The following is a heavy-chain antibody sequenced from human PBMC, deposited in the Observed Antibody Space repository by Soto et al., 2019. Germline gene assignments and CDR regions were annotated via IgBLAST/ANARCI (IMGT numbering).Heavy chain of an antibody. V-gene: IGHV3-33*01. CDR3: ARAAGQQPSFYYYYCMDV. CDR1: GFTFSSYG. CDR2: IWYDGSNK. Sequence: QVQLVESGGGVVQPGRSLRLSCAASGFTFSSYGMHWVRQAPGKGLEWVAVIWYDGSNKYYADSVKGRFTISRDNSKNTLYLQMNRLRAEDTAVYYGARAAGQQPSFYYYYCMDVWGQGTTVTVSS. J-gene: IGHJ6*02. D-gene: IGHD6-13*01.